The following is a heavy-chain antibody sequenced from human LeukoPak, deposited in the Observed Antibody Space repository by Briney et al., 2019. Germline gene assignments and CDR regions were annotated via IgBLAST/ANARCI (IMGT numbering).Heavy chain of an antibody. CDR2: IFYSGST. CDR1: GGSISSYY. Sequence: SETLSLTCTVSGGSISSYYWSWIRQPPGKGLEWIGYIFYSGSTNYNPSLKSRVTISVDTSKNQFSLKLSSVTAADTAAYYCARLGGSDRQHWGQGTLVTVSS. CDR3: ARLGGSDRQH. V-gene: IGHV4-59*01. J-gene: IGHJ1*01. D-gene: IGHD1-26*01.